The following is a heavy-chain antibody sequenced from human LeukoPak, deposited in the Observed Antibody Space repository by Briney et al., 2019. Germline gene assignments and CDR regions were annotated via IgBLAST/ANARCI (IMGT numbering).Heavy chain of an antibody. V-gene: IGHV4-59*01. CDR2: IYYSGTT. J-gene: IGHJ4*02. D-gene: IGHD6-19*01. CDR3: ARVSTVAAYYFDF. Sequence: SETLSLTCTVSGSSISSYYWGWIRQPPGKGLEWVGYIYYSGTTNYNPSLKSRVTISVDTYKNQFSLKLSSVTAADTAVYYCARVSTVAAYYFDFWGQGTVVTVSS. CDR1: GSSISSYY.